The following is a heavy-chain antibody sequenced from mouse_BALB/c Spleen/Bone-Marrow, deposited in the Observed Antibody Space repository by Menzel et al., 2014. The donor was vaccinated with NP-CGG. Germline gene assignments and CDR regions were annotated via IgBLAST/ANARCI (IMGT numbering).Heavy chain of an antibody. V-gene: IGHV1-63*01. Sequence: HVKQSGTELVRPGTSVKISCKASGYAFTNYWLGWDKQRPGHGLEWIGDIYPGSGNTYYNEKFKGKATLTADKSSSTAYMQLSGLTSEDSAVYFCTRRRSLDYWGQGTTLTVSS. CDR2: IYPGSGNT. CDR1: GYAFTNYW. CDR3: TRRRSLDY. J-gene: IGHJ2*01.